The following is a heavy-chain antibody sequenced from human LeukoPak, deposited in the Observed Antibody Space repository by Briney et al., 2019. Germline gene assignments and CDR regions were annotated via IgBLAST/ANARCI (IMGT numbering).Heavy chain of an antibody. Sequence: TGGSLRLSCAASGFTFSSYWMHWIRQAPGKGLVWVSRISSDGSSTAYADSVKGRFTISRDNAKNTLYLQMNSLRAEDTAVYYCGRDIAAAGTDWGQGTLVTVSS. V-gene: IGHV3-74*01. CDR2: ISSDGSST. D-gene: IGHD6-13*01. CDR3: GRDIAAAGTD. J-gene: IGHJ4*02. CDR1: GFTFSSYW.